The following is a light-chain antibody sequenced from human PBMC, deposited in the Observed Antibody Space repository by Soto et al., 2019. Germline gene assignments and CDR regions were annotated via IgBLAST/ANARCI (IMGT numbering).Light chain of an antibody. Sequence: NFMLTQPHSVSESPGKTVTISCTPSSGIIANNYVQWYQQRPGSSPTTVIYDDDQRPSGVPDRFSGFIDRSSNSASLTISGLTTGDEADYYCLSYDGSRQGVFGGGTKVTVL. CDR2: DDD. V-gene: IGLV6-57*01. CDR1: SGIIANNY. J-gene: IGLJ3*02. CDR3: LSYDGSRQGV.